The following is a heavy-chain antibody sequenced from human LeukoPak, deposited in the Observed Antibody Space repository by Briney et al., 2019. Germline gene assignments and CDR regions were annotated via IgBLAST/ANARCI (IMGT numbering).Heavy chain of an antibody. Sequence: GGSLRLSCAASGFTVSTNYMNWVRQAPGKGLEWVSVIYNNGNTYYADSVKGRFTISRDNSKNTLYLQMNSLRAEDTAVYYCARTITMARVDIWGQGTMVTVSS. CDR2: IYNNGNT. D-gene: IGHD3-10*01. V-gene: IGHV3-53*01. CDR3: ARTITMARVDI. CDR1: GFTVSTNY. J-gene: IGHJ3*02.